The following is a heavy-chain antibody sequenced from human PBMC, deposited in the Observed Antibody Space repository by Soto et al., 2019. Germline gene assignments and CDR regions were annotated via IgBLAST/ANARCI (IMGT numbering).Heavy chain of an antibody. Sequence: GASVKVSCKASGGTFSSYAISWVRQAPGQGLEWMGGIISIFGTANYAQKFQGRVTITADESTSTAYMELSSLRSEDTAVYYCARGYSSSWYNWFDPWGQGTLVTVSS. D-gene: IGHD6-13*01. CDR1: GGTFSSYA. CDR2: IISIFGTA. CDR3: ARGYSSSWYNWFDP. V-gene: IGHV1-69*13. J-gene: IGHJ5*02.